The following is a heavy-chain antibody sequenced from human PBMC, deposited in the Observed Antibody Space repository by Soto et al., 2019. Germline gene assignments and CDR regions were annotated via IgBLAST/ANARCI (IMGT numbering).Heavy chain of an antibody. J-gene: IGHJ4*02. CDR1: AGSISSSSYY. Sequence: QLQLQESGPGLVKPSETLSLTCTVSAGSISSSSYYWGWIRQPPGKGLEWIGSIYYSGSTYYNPSLKSRVTISGDTPKHQLSPNLTSVTPADTAVHYCARVNWNDAHIGNWGQGTLLTVSS. V-gene: IGHV4-39*01. CDR3: ARVNWNDAHIGN. D-gene: IGHD1-1*01. CDR2: IYYSGST.